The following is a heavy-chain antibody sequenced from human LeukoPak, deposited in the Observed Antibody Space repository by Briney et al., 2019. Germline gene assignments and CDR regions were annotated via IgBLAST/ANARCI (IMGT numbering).Heavy chain of an antibody. Sequence: GGSLRLSCGASGFTFSRNGKHWVRQVPGKGLEWVTYIRKDGSDKYYADSVKGRFTISRDSSKNMVYLQMNSLRVEDTALYYCAKDSNWAFDYWGQGTLVRVSS. CDR1: GFTFSRNG. CDR3: AKDSNWAFDY. J-gene: IGHJ4*02. CDR2: IRKDGSDK. V-gene: IGHV3-30*02. D-gene: IGHD3-16*01.